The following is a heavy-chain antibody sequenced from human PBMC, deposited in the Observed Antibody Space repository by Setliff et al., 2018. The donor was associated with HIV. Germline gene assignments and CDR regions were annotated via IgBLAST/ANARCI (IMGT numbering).Heavy chain of an antibody. CDR1: GFIFDDYG. CDR3: AKSTGSGVGTYYADS. Sequence: GGSLRLSCAASGFIFDDYGMSWVRQAPGKGLEWVSGINWNGGRTGYADSVKGRFTISRDNAKNSLFLQMHSLRSEDTAFYYCAKSTGSGVGTYYADSWGQGTLVTVSS. J-gene: IGHJ4*02. D-gene: IGHD2-21*02. V-gene: IGHV3-20*04. CDR2: INWNGGRT.